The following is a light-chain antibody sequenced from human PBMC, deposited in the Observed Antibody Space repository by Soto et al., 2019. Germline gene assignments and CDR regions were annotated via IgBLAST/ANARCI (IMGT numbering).Light chain of an antibody. V-gene: IGLV1-44*01. Sequence: QSVLTQPPSASGTPGQRVTISCSGSSSNIGSNTVNWYQQLPGTAPKLLIYSNNQRPSGVPDRFSGSKSGTSASLAISGLQSEDEADYYCSSDSPTGVRLFGGGPSSPS. CDR2: SNN. CDR3: SSDSPTGVRL. J-gene: IGLJ2*01. CDR1: SSNIGSNT.